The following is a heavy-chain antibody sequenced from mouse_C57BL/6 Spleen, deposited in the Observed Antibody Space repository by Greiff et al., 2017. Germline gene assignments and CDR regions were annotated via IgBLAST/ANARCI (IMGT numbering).Heavy chain of an antibody. CDR3: ASYGSSSYYAMDY. D-gene: IGHD1-1*01. Sequence: QVQLQQSGAELVRPGASVKLSCKASGYTFTDYYINWVKQRPGQGLEWIARIYPGSGNTYYNEKFKGKATLTAEKSSSTAYMQLSSLTSEDSAVYFCASYGSSSYYAMDYWGQGTSLTVSS. CDR2: IYPGSGNT. CDR1: GYTFTDYY. V-gene: IGHV1-76*01. J-gene: IGHJ4*01.